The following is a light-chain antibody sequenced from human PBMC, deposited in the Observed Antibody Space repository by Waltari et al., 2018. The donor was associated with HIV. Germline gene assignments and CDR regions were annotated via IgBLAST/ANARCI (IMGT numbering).Light chain of an antibody. Sequence: QSALTQHPSASGSPGQSVTISCTGTSNDVGGYNYVSWYQQHPGKAPKLMIYDANRRPSGVPDRFSGSKSGNTASLTVSGLQAEDEADYFCSSYAGSSSFVFGTGTKVTVL. CDR3: SSYAGSSSFV. V-gene: IGLV2-8*01. CDR2: DAN. J-gene: IGLJ1*01. CDR1: SNDVGGYNY.